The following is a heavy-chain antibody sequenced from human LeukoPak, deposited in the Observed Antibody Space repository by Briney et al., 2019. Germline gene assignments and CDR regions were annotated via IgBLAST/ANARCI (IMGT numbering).Heavy chain of an antibody. CDR2: ITTGDGNT. J-gene: IGHJ2*01. CDR1: GFTFSSYT. Sequence: GGSLRLSCTASGFTFSSYTMTWVRQAPGKGPKWVSTITTGDGNTYYADSVKGRFTVSRDDSKNTLYLQMNSLRAEDTALYYCAKDKGLWYSCGSRYFDLWGRGTLVTVSS. D-gene: IGHD6-19*01. CDR3: AKDKGLWYSCGSRYFDL. V-gene: IGHV3-23*01.